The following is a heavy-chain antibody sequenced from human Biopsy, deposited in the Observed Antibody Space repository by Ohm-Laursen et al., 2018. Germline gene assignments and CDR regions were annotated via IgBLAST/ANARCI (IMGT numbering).Heavy chain of an antibody. D-gene: IGHD2-15*01. CDR2: ISDSGST. J-gene: IGHJ4*02. Sequence: TLSLTCAVFGTSFNDYSWTWIRQPPGKGLEWIGDISDSGSTNYKPSLKSRVIISVDTSKNQFSLNLSSVTAADTAVYYCARRGSGGRSFDHWGQGTLVTVSS. CDR1: GTSFNDYS. CDR3: ARRGSGGRSFDH. V-gene: IGHV4-59*08.